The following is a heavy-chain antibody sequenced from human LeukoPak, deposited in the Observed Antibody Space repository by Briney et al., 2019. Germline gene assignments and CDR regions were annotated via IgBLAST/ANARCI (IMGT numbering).Heavy chain of an antibody. J-gene: IGHJ4*02. V-gene: IGHV3-23*01. CDR1: GFTFSSYA. D-gene: IGHD6-13*01. Sequence: AGGSLRLSCAASGFTFSSYAMSWVRQAPGKGLEWVSAISGSGGSTYYADSVKGRFTISRDNSKNTLYLQMNSLRAEVTAVYYCAKSLGAAAGKFSGEDWGQGTLVTVSS. CDR3: AKSLGAAAGKFSGED. CDR2: ISGSGGST.